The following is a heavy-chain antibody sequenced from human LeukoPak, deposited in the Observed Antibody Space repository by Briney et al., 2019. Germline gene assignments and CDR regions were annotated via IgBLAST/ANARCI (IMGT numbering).Heavy chain of an antibody. CDR3: ASTVTTGFDY. D-gene: IGHD4-17*01. Sequence: PSETLSLTCTVSGGSISSYYWSWIRQPPGKGLEWIGYIYYSGSTNYNPSLESRVTISVDTSKNQFSLKLSSVTAADTAVYYCASTVTTGFDYWGQGTLVTVSS. V-gene: IGHV4-59*01. CDR1: GGSISSYY. J-gene: IGHJ4*02. CDR2: IYYSGST.